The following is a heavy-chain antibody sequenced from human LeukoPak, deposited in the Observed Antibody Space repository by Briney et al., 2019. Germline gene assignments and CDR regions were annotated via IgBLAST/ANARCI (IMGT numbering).Heavy chain of an antibody. D-gene: IGHD5-18*01. J-gene: IGHJ4*02. CDR1: EFTFSTYC. V-gene: IGHV3-30-3*01. CDR2: VSNDGSNE. CDR3: ARDPRYSYGYLDY. Sequence: GGSLRLSCAASEFTFSTYCMHWVRQAPGKGLEWVAFVSNDGSNEYHANSVKGRFTISRDNPKNTLYLQMNSLRTEDTAVYYCARDPRYSYGYLDYWGQGALVIVSS.